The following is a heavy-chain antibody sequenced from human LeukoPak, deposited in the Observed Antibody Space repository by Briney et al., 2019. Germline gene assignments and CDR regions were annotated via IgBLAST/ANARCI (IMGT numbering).Heavy chain of an antibody. V-gene: IGHV3-23*01. CDR3: ARHNSGWYAARGGRQLDY. D-gene: IGHD6-19*01. Sequence: GGSLRLSCAASGFTFTNYAMSWVRQAPGKGLEWVSTITGGGSGSYYADSVKGRFTISRDNSKNTVYLQMNSLRAEDTAVYYCARHNSGWYAARGGRQLDYWGQGTLVTVSS. J-gene: IGHJ4*02. CDR2: ITGGGSGS. CDR1: GFTFTNYA.